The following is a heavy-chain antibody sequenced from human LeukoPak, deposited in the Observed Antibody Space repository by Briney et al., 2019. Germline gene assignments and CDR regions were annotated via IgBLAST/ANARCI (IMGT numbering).Heavy chain of an antibody. D-gene: IGHD3-16*01. V-gene: IGHV3-23*01. J-gene: IGHJ4*02. CDR3: AKVLHDYVWGSYSGYFDY. CDR1: GGSISRGGYY. CDR2: ISGSGGST. Sequence: ETLSLTCTVSGGSISRGGYYWSWVRQAPGKGLEWVSAISGSGGSTYYADSVKGRFTISRDNSKNTPHLQMNSLRAEATAVYYCAKVLHDYVWGSYSGYFDYWGQGPLVTVPS.